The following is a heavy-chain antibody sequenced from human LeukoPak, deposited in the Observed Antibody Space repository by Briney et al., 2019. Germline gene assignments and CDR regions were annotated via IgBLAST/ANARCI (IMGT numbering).Heavy chain of an antibody. D-gene: IGHD3-16*02. CDR1: GFTFGDYA. V-gene: IGHV3-49*03. J-gene: IGHJ4*02. CDR3: TRGVINFYYFDY. CDR2: IRSKSYGGAT. Sequence: GGSLRLSCTVSGFTFGDYAMGWFRQAPGKGLEWVGFIRSKSYGGATEYAASLKGGFTISRDDSKSIAYLQMNSLKTEDTAVYYCTRGVINFYYFDYWGQGTLVTVS.